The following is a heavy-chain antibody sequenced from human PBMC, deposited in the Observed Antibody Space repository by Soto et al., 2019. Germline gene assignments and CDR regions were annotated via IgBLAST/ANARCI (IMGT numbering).Heavy chain of an antibody. Sequence: QVQLQESGPGLVKPSETLSLTCTVSGDSISPYYWTWIRQPPGKGLEFIGCVHASGTSTSNPSLESRVTMSVDTSKNHFSLRLQSVIAADTAVYYCARRVDFPHYMDVWGKGTTVTVSS. J-gene: IGHJ6*03. CDR3: ARRVDFPHYMDV. CDR2: VHASGTS. V-gene: IGHV4-4*08. D-gene: IGHD5-12*01. CDR1: GDSISPYY.